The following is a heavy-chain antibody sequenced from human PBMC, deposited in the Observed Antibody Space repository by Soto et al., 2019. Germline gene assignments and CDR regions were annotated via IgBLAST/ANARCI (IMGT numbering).Heavy chain of an antibody. V-gene: IGHV4-39*01. CDR3: ARCSGGSRYPYYYCGMDV. Sequence: SETLSLTCAVSGGSISGSYYYWGWLRQSPGRGPEWIGSVFYTGFTSYNPSLESRVSVSVDTSKNQYSLKVSAVTAADTAVYYCARCSGGSRYPYYYCGMDVWGQGTTVTVSS. J-gene: IGHJ6*02. CDR2: VFYTGFT. D-gene: IGHD2-15*01. CDR1: GGSISGSYYY.